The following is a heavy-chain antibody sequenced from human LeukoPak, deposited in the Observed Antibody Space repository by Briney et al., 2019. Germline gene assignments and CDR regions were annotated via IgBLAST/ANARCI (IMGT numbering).Heavy chain of an antibody. CDR1: VITLSNYG. J-gene: IGHJ4*02. CDR2: ISDSGGRT. V-gene: IGHV3-23*01. CDR3: AKRGVVIRVILVGFHKEAYYFDS. Sequence: PGGCLRLSCAVSVITLSNYGMSWVPHAPGRGREWVAGISDSGGRTNYADSVKGRFTISRDNPKNTLYLQMNSLRAEDTAVYFCAKRGVVIRVILVGFHKEAYYFDSWGQGALVTVSS. D-gene: IGHD3-22*01.